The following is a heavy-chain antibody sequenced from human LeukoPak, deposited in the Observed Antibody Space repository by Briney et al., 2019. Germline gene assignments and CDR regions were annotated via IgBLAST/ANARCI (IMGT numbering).Heavy chain of an antibody. CDR1: GFTFRSYA. D-gene: IGHD6-19*01. CDR3: ARGPYSSGWTTFDY. V-gene: IGHV3-30*04. Sequence: PGRSLRLSCAASGFTFRSYAMHWVRQAPGKGLVWVALISYDGSIKSYADSVKGRFTISRDNSKNTLYVQMNSLRTDDTAVYYCARGPYSSGWTTFDYWGQGIQVIVSS. CDR2: ISYDGSIK. J-gene: IGHJ4*02.